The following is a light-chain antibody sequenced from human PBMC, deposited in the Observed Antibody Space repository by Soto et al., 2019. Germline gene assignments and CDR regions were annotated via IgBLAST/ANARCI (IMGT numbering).Light chain of an antibody. CDR3: SSYTTSSTFWV. J-gene: IGLJ3*02. V-gene: IGLV2-14*03. Sequence: QSALTQPASVSGSPGQSITISCSGTSSDVGGYNSVSWYQQHPGKAPKRMIFDVSSRPSWISNRFSGSKSGNTASLTISGLQAEDEADYYCSSYTTSSTFWVFGGGTKLTVL. CDR1: SSDVGGYNS. CDR2: DVS.